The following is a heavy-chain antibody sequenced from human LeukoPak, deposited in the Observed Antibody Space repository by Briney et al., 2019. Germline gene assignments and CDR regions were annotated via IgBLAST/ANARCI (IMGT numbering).Heavy chain of an antibody. J-gene: IGHJ4*02. Sequence: GGSLRLSCAASGFTFSSYAMSWVRQAPGKGLEWVSAISGSGGSTYYADFVKGRFTISRDNSKNTLYLQMNSLRAEDTAVYYCAKMSLLWFGELLNFDYWGQGTLVTVSS. V-gene: IGHV3-23*01. D-gene: IGHD3-10*01. CDR1: GFTFSSYA. CDR2: ISGSGGST. CDR3: AKMSLLWFGELLNFDY.